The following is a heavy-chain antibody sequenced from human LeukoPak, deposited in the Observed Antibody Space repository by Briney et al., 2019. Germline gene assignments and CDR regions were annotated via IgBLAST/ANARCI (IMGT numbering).Heavy chain of an antibody. CDR1: GGSISSSSYY. Sequence: SETLSLTCTVSGGSISSSSYYWGWIRQPPGKGLEWIGSIYYSGSTYYNPSLKSRVTISVDTSKNQFSLKLSSVTAADTAVYYCAKHLNYVFLTVYYKGVYSFDYWGRGTLVTVSS. CDR2: IYYSGST. V-gene: IGHV4-39*01. J-gene: IGHJ4*02. CDR3: AKHLNYVFLTVYYKGVYSFDY. D-gene: IGHD3-9*01.